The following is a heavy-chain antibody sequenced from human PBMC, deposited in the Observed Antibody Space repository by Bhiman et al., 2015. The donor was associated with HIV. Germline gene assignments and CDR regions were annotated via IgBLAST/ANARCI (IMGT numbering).Heavy chain of an antibody. J-gene: IGHJ3*01. D-gene: IGHD3-9*01. V-gene: IGHV3-23*04. CDR2: ISGRDNIR. CDR1: GFTFSSYA. Sequence: EVQLVESGGGLAQPGGSLRLSCAASGFTFSSYAMSWVRQAPGKGLEWVSTISGRDNIRYYTDSVKGRFTIYRDNSEKTLHVEMDSLRVEDTAIYYCAKLRGDSTGYWSXPDAFDLWGQGQWSPSL. CDR3: AKLRGDSTGYWSXPDAFDL.